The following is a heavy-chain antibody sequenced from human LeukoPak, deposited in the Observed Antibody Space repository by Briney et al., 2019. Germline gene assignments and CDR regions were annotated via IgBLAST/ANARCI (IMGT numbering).Heavy chain of an antibody. V-gene: IGHV4-34*01. CDR1: GGSFSGYY. CDR3: ARGGFNIVVVPAATDNWFDP. J-gene: IGHJ5*02. Sequence: SETLSLTCAVYGGSFSGYYWSWIRQPPGKGLEWIGEINHSGSTNYNPSLKSRVTISVDTSKNQFSLKPSSVTAADTAVYYCARGGFNIVVVPAATDNWFDPWGQGTLVTVSS. CDR2: INHSGST. D-gene: IGHD2-2*01.